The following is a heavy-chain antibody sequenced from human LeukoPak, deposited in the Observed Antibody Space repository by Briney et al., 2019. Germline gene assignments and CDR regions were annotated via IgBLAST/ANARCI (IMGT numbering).Heavy chain of an antibody. CDR2: ISYDGSNK. CDR1: GFTFSSYA. J-gene: IGHJ4*02. D-gene: IGHD1-26*01. V-gene: IGHV3-30-3*01. Sequence: GGSLRLSCAASGFTFSSYAMHWVRQAPGKGLEWVAVISYDGSNKYYADSVKGRSTISRDNSKNTLYLQMNSLRAEDTAVYYCAREVSGSGNYFDYWGQGTLVTVSS. CDR3: AREVSGSGNYFDY.